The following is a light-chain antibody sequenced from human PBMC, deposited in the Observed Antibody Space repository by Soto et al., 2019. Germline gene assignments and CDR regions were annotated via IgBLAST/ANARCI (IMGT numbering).Light chain of an antibody. J-gene: IGKJ4*01. CDR1: QSVGRNY. Sequence: EIVLTQSPGTLSVSPGEKATLSCRASQSVGRNYLAWYQQKPGQAPRLLIYTASSRATGIPDRFSGSGSGTDFTLTISRLEPEDFAGYYCQQHASSPLTFGGRTKVETK. CDR2: TAS. CDR3: QQHASSPLT. V-gene: IGKV3-20*01.